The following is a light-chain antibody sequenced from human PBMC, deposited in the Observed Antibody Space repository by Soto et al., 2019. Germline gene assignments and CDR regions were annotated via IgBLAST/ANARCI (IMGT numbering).Light chain of an antibody. CDR3: MPAVQTPRT. Sequence: DIVMTQSPLSLPVTPGEPASISCRSSQSLLHSNGYNYLDWYLQKPGQSPQLLIYSGSNRASGVHDRFSGSGSGTDFTLKISRVEAEDVGTSYCMPAVQTPRTFGPGTKLEIK. CDR1: QSLLHSNGYNY. CDR2: SGS. V-gene: IGKV2-28*01. J-gene: IGKJ2*01.